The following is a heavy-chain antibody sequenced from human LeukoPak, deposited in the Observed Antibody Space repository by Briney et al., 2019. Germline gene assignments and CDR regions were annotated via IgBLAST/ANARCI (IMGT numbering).Heavy chain of an antibody. D-gene: IGHD6-19*01. Sequence: SETLSLTCTVSGGSISSYYWSWIRQPPGKGVEWIGYIYYSGSTNYNPSLKSRVTISVDTSKNQFSLKLSSVTAADTAVYYCARGGYSSVWYGAPNYYYYYMDVWGKGTTVTVSS. CDR1: GGSISSYY. V-gene: IGHV4-59*01. CDR3: ARGGYSSVWYGAPNYYYYYMDV. J-gene: IGHJ6*03. CDR2: IYYSGST.